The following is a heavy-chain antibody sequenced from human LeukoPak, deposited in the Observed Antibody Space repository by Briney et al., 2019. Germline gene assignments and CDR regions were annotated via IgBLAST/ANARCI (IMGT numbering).Heavy chain of an antibody. CDR3: ARASGSYSAFDY. Sequence: QPGGSLRLSCAASGFTLSGYWMSWVRQAPGKGLEWVSYISSSGSTIYYADSVKGRFTISRDNAKNSLYLQMKSLRAEDTAVYYCARASGSYSAFDYWGQGTLVTVSS. D-gene: IGHD1-26*01. V-gene: IGHV3-48*04. CDR1: GFTLSGYW. J-gene: IGHJ4*02. CDR2: ISSSGSTI.